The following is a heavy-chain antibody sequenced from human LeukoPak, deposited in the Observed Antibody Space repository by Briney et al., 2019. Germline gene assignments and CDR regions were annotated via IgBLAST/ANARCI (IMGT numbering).Heavy chain of an antibody. CDR1: GFTFSTYA. D-gene: IGHD6-19*01. CDR2: IRPDGDRT. Sequence: GGSLRLSCAASGFTFSTYAITWVRQGPGKGLEWVSAIRPDGDRTYYANSVRGRFTISRDNSKDTVYLQINGLRVEDTAVYYCAREQSGTRGWYTVDYRGQGTLVTVSS. CDR3: AREQSGTRGWYTVDY. J-gene: IGHJ4*02. V-gene: IGHV3-23*01.